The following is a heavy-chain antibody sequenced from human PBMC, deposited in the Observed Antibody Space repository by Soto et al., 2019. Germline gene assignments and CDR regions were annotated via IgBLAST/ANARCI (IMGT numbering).Heavy chain of an antibody. D-gene: IGHD2-15*01. CDR2: VGGSGDST. Sequence: EVQLLDSGGGLVQPGGSLRLSCAASGFTFSNYAMSWVRQAPGKGLEWVSGVGGSGDSTYYADSVKGRFTISRDNSKVTLDLQMNRLGAEDTAVSYCAKRPLGNCSGGSCYPPHSFDYWGQGTLVTVSS. CDR1: GFTFSNYA. CDR3: AKRPLGNCSGGSCYPPHSFDY. V-gene: IGHV3-23*01. J-gene: IGHJ4*02.